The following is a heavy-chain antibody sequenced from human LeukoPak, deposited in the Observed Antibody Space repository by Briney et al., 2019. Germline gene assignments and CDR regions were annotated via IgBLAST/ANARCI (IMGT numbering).Heavy chain of an antibody. CDR3: AKTQSSDIVVVPAAMPFDY. D-gene: IGHD2-2*01. V-gene: IGHV3-74*01. J-gene: IGHJ4*02. Sequence: GGSLRLSCAASGFTFSSYGMHWVRQGPGKGLVWVSRINTDGSSTSNADSVKGRFTVSRDNSKNTLYLQMNSLRAEDTAVYYCAKTQSSDIVVVPAAMPFDYWGQGTLVTVSS. CDR2: INTDGSST. CDR1: GFTFSSYG.